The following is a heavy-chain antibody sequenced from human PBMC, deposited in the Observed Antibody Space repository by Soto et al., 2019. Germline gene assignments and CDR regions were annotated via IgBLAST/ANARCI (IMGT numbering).Heavy chain of an antibody. CDR2: ISAYNGNT. V-gene: IGHV1-18*01. J-gene: IGHJ6*02. CDR3: ARDAQLVRGDDYYYGMGV. D-gene: IGHD6-13*01. Sequence: ASVKVSCKASGYTFTSYGISWVRQAPGQGLEWMGWISAYNGNTNYAQKLQGRVTMTTDTSTSTAYMELRSLRSDDTAVYYCARDAQLVRGDDYYYGMGVWGQGTTVTVSS. CDR1: GYTFTSYG.